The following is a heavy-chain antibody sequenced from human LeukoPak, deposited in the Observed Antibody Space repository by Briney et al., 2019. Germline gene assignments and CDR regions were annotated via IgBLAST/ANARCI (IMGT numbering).Heavy chain of an antibody. V-gene: IGHV4-4*02. CDR2: IFHRGST. D-gene: IGHD2-15*01. J-gene: IGHJ4*02. CDR3: ARAGGVVGAAPGSGDFDS. CDR1: GDSMSSFTW. Sequence: PSETLSLTCAVSGDSMSSFTWWSWVRQPPGKGLERIGEIFHRGSTNYNSSLKSRVTISVDKSKNQFSLMLNSVTAADTAVYYCARAGGVVGAAPGSGDFDSWGPGTLVTVSS.